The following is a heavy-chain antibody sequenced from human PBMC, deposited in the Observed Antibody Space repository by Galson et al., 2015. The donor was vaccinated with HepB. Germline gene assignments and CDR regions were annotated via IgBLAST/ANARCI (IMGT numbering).Heavy chain of an antibody. Sequence: SLRLSCAASGFTFSSYGMHWVRQAPGKGLEWGAVIWYDGSNKYYADSVKGRFTIPRDNSKNTLYLQMNSLRAEDTAVYYCARDRMWIQLRDAFDIWGQGTMVTVSS. CDR2: IWYDGSNK. V-gene: IGHV3-33*01. J-gene: IGHJ3*02. CDR3: ARDRMWIQLRDAFDI. CDR1: GFTFSSYG. D-gene: IGHD5-18*01.